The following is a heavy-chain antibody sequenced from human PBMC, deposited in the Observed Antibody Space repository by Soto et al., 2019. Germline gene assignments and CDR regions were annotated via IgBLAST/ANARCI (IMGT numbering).Heavy chain of an antibody. J-gene: IGHJ4*02. V-gene: IGHV3-23*01. CDR1: GFTLNNYG. Sequence: EVQLLESGGCLVQPGRSLRLSCAASGFTLNNYGMSWVRQAPGKGLEWVSAISPNGQGIYYADSVKGRFIISKDNSKNTVFLHMDSLTADDTAVYYCAKDRGYPRDYFHYWGQGTLVTVSS. CDR3: AKDRGYPRDYFHY. CDR2: ISPNGQGI. D-gene: IGHD6-13*01.